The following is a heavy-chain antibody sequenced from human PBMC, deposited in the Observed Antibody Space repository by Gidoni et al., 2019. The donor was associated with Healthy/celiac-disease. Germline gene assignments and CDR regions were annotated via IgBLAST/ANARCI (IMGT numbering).Heavy chain of an antibody. CDR2: IYYSGST. Sequence: QLQLQESGPGLVKPSETLSLTCTVSGGSISSSSYYWGGIRQPPGKGLEWIGSIYYSGSTYYNPSLKSRVTISVDTSKNQFSLKLSSVTAADTAVYYCARSEGRYLTFDPWGQGTLVTVSS. CDR1: GGSISSSSYY. D-gene: IGHD3-9*01. V-gene: IGHV4-39*01. J-gene: IGHJ5*02. CDR3: ARSEGRYLTFDP.